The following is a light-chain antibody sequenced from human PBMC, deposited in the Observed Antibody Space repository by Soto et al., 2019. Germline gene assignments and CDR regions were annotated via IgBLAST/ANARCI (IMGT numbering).Light chain of an antibody. CDR3: HQYYMTPWT. Sequence: NCKSSQSVLYSSNNKNYLAWYQQKPGQPPKLLIYWASTRESGVPDRFSVSGSGTDCTLTFVCRLANDVAVFYCHQYYMTPWTFGQGAKGDIK. V-gene: IGKV4-1*01. CDR2: WAS. CDR1: QSVLYSSNNKNY. J-gene: IGKJ1*01.